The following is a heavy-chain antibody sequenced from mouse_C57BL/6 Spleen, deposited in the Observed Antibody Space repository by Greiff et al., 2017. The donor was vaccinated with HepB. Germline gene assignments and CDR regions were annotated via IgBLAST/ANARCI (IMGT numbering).Heavy chain of an antibody. CDR3: TGTVLYYDGFAY. D-gene: IGHD2-4*01. CDR2: IRLKSDNYAT. Sequence: EVKLVESGGGLVQPGGSMKLSCVASGFTFSNYWMNWVRQSPEKGLEWVAQIRLKSDNYATHYAESVKGRFTISRDDSKSSVYLQMNNLRAEDTGIYYCTGTVLYYDGFAYWGQGTLVTVSA. CDR1: GFTFSNYW. V-gene: IGHV6-3*01. J-gene: IGHJ3*01.